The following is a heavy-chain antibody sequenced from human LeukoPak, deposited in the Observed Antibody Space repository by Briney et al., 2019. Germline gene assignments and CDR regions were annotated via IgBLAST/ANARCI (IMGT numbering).Heavy chain of an antibody. CDR2: LYSGGDT. CDR1: GFTVSSNY. Sequence: PGGSLRLSCAASGFTVSSNYMIWVRQAPGKGLEWVSVLYSGGDTYYADSVKGRFTISRDNSKNTLYLQMNSLRAEDTAVYYCAKDQDEQLVDYVDYWGQGTLVTVSS. V-gene: IGHV3-53*01. CDR3: AKDQDEQLVDYVDY. D-gene: IGHD6-6*01. J-gene: IGHJ4*02.